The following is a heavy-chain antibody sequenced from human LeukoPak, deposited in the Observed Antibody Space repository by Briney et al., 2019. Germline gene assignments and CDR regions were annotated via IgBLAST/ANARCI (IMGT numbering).Heavy chain of an antibody. CDR1: GYTFTSYG. CDR3: ARDGGPRYCTNGVCYYYYMDV. D-gene: IGHD2-8*01. J-gene: IGHJ6*03. CDR2: ISAYNGNT. Sequence: ASVKVSCKASGYTFTSYGISWVRQAPGQGLEWMGWISAYNGNTNYAQKLQGRVTMTTDTSTSTAYMELRSLRSDDTAVYYCARDGGPRYCTNGVCYYYYMDVWGKGTTVTVSS. V-gene: IGHV1-18*01.